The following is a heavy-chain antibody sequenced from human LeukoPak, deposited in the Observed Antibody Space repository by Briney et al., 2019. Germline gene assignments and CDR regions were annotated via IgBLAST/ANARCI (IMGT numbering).Heavy chain of an antibody. D-gene: IGHD4-17*01. V-gene: IGHV3-23*01. Sequence: LRLSCTASGFNFSGYAMSWVRQAPGKGLEWVSAISGSGGSTYYADSVKGRFTISRDNSKDTLYMQLNSPRAEDTAVYFCAKGQTTVMAFDVWGQGTMVSVSS. CDR2: ISGSGGST. CDR1: GFNFSGYA. J-gene: IGHJ3*01. CDR3: AKGQTTVMAFDV.